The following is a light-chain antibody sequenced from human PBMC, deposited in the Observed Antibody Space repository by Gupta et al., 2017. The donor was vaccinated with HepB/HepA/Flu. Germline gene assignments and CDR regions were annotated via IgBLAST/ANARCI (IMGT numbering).Light chain of an antibody. Sequence: QVVVTQEPSLTVSPGGAVTLTCGSNSGPVTSGHYTYWFQQKPGQAPRTLIYDTTKKHSWTPARFSVFRLGRKPALGLTRAQPDDEGEYPCFLSQVAFRGFGGGKRLNVL. CDR1: SGPVTSGHY. CDR2: DTT. V-gene: IGLV7-46*01. CDR3: FLSQVAFRG. J-gene: IGLJ2*01.